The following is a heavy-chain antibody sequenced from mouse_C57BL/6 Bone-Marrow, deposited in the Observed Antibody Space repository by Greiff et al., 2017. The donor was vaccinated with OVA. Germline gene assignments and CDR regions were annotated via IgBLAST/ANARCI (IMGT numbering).Heavy chain of an antibody. CDR1: GFTFSSYA. V-gene: IGHV5-4*01. Sequence: EVQGVASGGGLVKPGGSLKLSCAASGFTFSSYAMSWVRQTPEKRLEWVATISDGGSYTYYPDHVQGRFTISRDNAKNNLYLQMSHLKSEDTAMYYCARGGSNYGAMDYWGQGTSVTVSS. CDR3: ARGGSNYGAMDY. D-gene: IGHD2-5*01. CDR2: ISDGGSYT. J-gene: IGHJ4*01.